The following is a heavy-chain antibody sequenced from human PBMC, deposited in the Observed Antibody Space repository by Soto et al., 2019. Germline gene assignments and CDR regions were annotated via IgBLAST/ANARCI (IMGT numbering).Heavy chain of an antibody. CDR2: ITTSSSFR. CDR1: GFTFSTYS. Sequence: GGSLRLSCVASGFTFSTYSMNWVRQAPGKGLEWVADITTSSSFRFYADPVKGRFTISRDDAKNSLYLQMNNLRVEDTGVYYCARDLGVALPTLPLAAWGQGTLVTVSS. J-gene: IGHJ1*01. CDR3: ARDLGVALPTLPLAA. V-gene: IGHV3-21*01. D-gene: IGHD3-16*01.